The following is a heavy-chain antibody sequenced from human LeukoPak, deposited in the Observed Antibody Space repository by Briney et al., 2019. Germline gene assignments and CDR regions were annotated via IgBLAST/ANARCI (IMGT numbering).Heavy chain of an antibody. CDR2: IDPSDSYT. Sequence: GGSPKISCKGSGYSFPSYWITWVRQMPGKGLEWMGSIDPSDSYTNYSPSFQGHVTISADKSISTAYLQWSSLMASDTAMYYCARTYYDILTGYSLSDYWGQGTLVTVSS. D-gene: IGHD3-9*01. CDR1: GYSFPSYW. CDR3: ARTYYDILTGYSLSDY. V-gene: IGHV5-10-1*01. J-gene: IGHJ4*02.